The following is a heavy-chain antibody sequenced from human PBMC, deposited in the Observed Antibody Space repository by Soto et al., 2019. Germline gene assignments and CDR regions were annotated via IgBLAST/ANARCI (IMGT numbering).Heavy chain of an antibody. D-gene: IGHD4-17*01. CDR3: AKDLQSYGDYDYYCYGMDV. V-gene: IGHV3-30*18. CDR1: GFTFSTYG. Sequence: QVQLVESGGGEVQPGRSLTISCAASGFTFSTYGMHWVRQTPGKGLEWVAVISYDGTNKFYSDSVKGRFTISRDNFKNTLTLQMNSLRADDPAVYSYAKDLQSYGDYDYYCYGMDVWGLGTRVTVSS. CDR2: ISYDGTNK. J-gene: IGHJ6*02.